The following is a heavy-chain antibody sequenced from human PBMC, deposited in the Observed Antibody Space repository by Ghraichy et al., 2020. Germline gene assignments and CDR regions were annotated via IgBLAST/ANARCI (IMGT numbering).Heavy chain of an antibody. CDR3: ARDLSFSAYDWYFDL. D-gene: IGHD2-8*01. CDR2: ISSSGTII. CDR1: GFTLSDSY. Sequence: GGSLRLSCAVSGFTLSDSYMSWIRQAPGKGLEWVSFISSSGTIIYYADSVKGRLTISRDNAQNSLYLQMNSLRAEDTAVYYCARDLSFSAYDWYFDLWGRGTLVTVSS. V-gene: IGHV3-11*01. J-gene: IGHJ2*01.